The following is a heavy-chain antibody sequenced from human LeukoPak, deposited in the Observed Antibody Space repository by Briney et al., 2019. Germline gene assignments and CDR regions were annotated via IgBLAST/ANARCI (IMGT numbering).Heavy chain of an antibody. CDR2: IYSGGTT. J-gene: IGHJ4*02. V-gene: IGHV3-53*01. D-gene: IGHD6-13*01. CDR1: GVTVNTNF. CDR3: TRDSVYSSSWFSIR. Sequence: PGGSLRLSCAASGVTVNTNFMNWVRQAPGKGLEWVSVIYSGGTTYYADSVQGRFTISRDSSKNTLYLQMNSLRAEDTAVYYCTRDSVYSSSWFSIRWGQGTLVTVSS.